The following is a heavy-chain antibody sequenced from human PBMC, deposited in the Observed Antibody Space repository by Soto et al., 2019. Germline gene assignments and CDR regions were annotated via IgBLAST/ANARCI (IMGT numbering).Heavy chain of an antibody. V-gene: IGHV4-59*08. D-gene: IGHD2-21*01. Sequence: SVTHRLPCTVSGGTIRNLYWRWILQPPGKGLEWIGYIYYSGSTNYNPSLRSRVTISLDTSKNQFSLKLSSVTAADTAVYYCARQTVVVNWFDPWGQGTLVTGSS. CDR2: IYYSGST. CDR3: ARQTVVVNWFDP. J-gene: IGHJ5*02. CDR1: GGTIRNLY.